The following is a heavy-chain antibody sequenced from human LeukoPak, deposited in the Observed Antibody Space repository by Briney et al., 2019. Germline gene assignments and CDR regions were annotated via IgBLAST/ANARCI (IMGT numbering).Heavy chain of an antibody. J-gene: IGHJ1*01. CDR2: IYYSGST. D-gene: IGHD3-22*01. CDR1: GDYISSSNYY. V-gene: IGHV4-39*02. CDR3: ARRRYYDSTGYLD. Sequence: SETLSLTCTLSGDYISSSNYYWGWIRQPPGKGLERIGDIYYSGSTYYNASLKSRVSISIDTSNNHFSLHLSSLTAADTALYYCARRRYYDSTGYLDWGHGTLVTVSS.